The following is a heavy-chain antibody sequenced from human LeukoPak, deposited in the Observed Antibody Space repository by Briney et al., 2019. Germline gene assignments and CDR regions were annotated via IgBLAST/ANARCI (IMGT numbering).Heavy chain of an antibody. V-gene: IGHV3-48*02. CDR3: ARVGSSWLNFDY. CDR1: GFTPSRYS. D-gene: IGHD6-13*01. J-gene: IGHJ4*02. CDR2: ISGSSGTI. Sequence: GGTLRLSRAASGFTPSRYSMNWGRDAPGKGLERVSYISGSSGTISYADSVKARFTISRDNAKNSLYLQMNSLREEDTAIYYCARVGSSWLNFDYWGQGTLVTVSS.